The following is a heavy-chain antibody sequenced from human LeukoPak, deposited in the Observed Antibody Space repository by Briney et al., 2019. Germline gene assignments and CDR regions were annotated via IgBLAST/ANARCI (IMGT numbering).Heavy chain of an antibody. J-gene: IGHJ6*02. D-gene: IGHD6-13*01. Sequence: GESLKISCKGSGYSFTSYWIGWVRQMPGKGLEWMGIIYPGDSDTRYSPSFQGQVTISADKSISTAYLQWSSPKASDTAMYYCARQKAAANPDYYYGMDVWGQGTTVTVSS. CDR3: ARQKAAANPDYYYGMDV. V-gene: IGHV5-51*01. CDR2: IYPGDSDT. CDR1: GYSFTSYW.